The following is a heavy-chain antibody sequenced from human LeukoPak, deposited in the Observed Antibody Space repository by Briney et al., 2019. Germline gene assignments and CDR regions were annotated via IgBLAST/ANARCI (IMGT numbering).Heavy chain of an antibody. CDR3: ARGAYRIAAAGTWYFDP. Sequence: GGSLRLFRAASGFTFSSYEMNWVRQAPGKGLQWVSYVSSSGSTIYYADSVKGRFTISRDNAKNSLYLQMNSLRAEDTGIYYCARGAYRIAAAGTWYFDPWGRVTLVTVSS. CDR1: GFTFSSYE. V-gene: IGHV3-48*03. J-gene: IGHJ2*01. CDR2: VSSSGSTI. D-gene: IGHD6-13*01.